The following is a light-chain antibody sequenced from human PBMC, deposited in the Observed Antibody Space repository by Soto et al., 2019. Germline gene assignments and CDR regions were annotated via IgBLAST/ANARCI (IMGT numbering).Light chain of an antibody. CDR2: GAS. Sequence: EIVMTQSPVTLSVSPGESATLSCRASQSVGSNLAWYQQRPGQAPRLLIYGASTRATGITVRFSGSGSGTEFTLHIISPQSEDFGVYFCQQYNNRPPITFGQGTQLEIK. V-gene: IGKV3D-15*01. CDR1: QSVGSN. CDR3: QQYNNRPPIT. J-gene: IGKJ5*01.